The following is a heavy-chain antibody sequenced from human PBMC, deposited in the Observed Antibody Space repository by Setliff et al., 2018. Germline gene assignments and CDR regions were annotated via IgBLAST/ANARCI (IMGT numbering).Heavy chain of an antibody. CDR1: GGSISNYY. CDR3: ARKGISALSGAFDM. D-gene: IGHD1-26*01. Sequence: SETLSLTCTVSGGSISNYYWSWIRQPAGKGLEWIGRIYTSGSTNYNPSLKSRVTMSVDTSKNQFSLKLSSVTAADAAMYYCARKGISALSGAFDMWGQGTMVTVSS. J-gene: IGHJ3*02. CDR2: IYTSGST. V-gene: IGHV4-4*07.